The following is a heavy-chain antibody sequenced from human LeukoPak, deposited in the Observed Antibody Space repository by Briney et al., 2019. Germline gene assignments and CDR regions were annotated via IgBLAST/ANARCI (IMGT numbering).Heavy chain of an antibody. CDR1: GLTFSSYA. J-gene: IGHJ4*02. D-gene: IGHD3-10*01. CDR3: AKSRYNYYGSGSTIDY. V-gene: IGHV3-23*01. CDR2: FIGSGGST. Sequence: PGGSLRLSCAASGLTFSSYAMSWFRQAPGKDLEGVSAFIGSGGSTYYADSVKGRFTISRDNSKNTLYLQMNSLRAEDTAVYYCAKSRYNYYGSGSTIDYWGQGTLVTVSS.